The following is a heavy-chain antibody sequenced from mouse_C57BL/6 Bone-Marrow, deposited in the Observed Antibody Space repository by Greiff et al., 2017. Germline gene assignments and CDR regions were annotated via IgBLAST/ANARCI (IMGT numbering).Heavy chain of an antibody. CDR3: ARQGAMDY. CDR1: GFTFSSYG. J-gene: IGHJ4*01. CDR2: ISSGGSYT. Sequence: EVQLVESGGDLVKPGGSLKLSCAASGFTFSSYGMSWVRQTPDTRLEWVATISSGGSYTYYPDSVKGRFTISRDNAKNTLYLQMSSLKSEDTAMXYCARQGAMDYWGQGTSVTVSS. V-gene: IGHV5-6*01.